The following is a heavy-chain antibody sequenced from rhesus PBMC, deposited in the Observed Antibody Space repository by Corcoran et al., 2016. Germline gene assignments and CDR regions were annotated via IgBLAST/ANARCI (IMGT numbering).Heavy chain of an antibody. D-gene: IGHD3-34*01. Sequence: QVQLQESGPGLVKPSETLSLTCAVSGGSISDDYYWSWIRQPPGKGLEWIGYIYGSGGGTNYNPSLKTRVPISIATSKSQFSLKLSSVTAADTAVYYCARDLGGFDYWGQGVLVAVSS. CDR1: GGSISDDYY. J-gene: IGHJ4*01. V-gene: IGHV4-106*01. CDR3: ARDLGGFDY. CDR2: IYGSGGGT.